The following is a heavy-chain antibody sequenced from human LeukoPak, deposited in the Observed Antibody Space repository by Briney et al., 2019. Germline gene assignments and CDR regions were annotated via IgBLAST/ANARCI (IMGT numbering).Heavy chain of an antibody. CDR1: GYTFTDYY. CDR2: INPNSGGT. V-gene: IGHV1-2*02. J-gene: IGHJ5*02. D-gene: IGHD1-1*01. Sequence: ASVKVSCKASGYTFTDYYIHWVRQAPGQGLEWMGWINPNSGGTNYAQKFQDRVTMTRDTSISTAYMELSRLTSDDTAVYYCARVADSTGTTGIFTLYWSDPWGQGTLVTVSS. CDR3: ARVADSTGTTGIFTLYWSDP.